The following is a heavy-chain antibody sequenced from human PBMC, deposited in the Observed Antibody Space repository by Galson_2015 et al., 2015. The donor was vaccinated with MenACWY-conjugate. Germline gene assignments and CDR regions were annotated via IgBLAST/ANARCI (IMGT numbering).Heavy chain of an antibody. CDR2: INYSGKT. V-gene: IGHV4-39*01. Sequence: ETLSLTCTVSGDSISSDAYYWGWLRQPPGKGLEWIASINYSGKTFYYPSLKSRVTISVDTSKSQFSLTLSSVTAAGTAVYFCARRTPNLNWFDPWGQGTLVTVSS. D-gene: IGHD1-14*01. J-gene: IGHJ5*02. CDR3: ARRTPNLNWFDP. CDR1: GDSISSDAYY.